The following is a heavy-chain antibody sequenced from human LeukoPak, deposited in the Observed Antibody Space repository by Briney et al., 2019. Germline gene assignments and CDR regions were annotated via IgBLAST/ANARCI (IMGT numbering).Heavy chain of an antibody. V-gene: IGHV3-15*01. D-gene: IGHD4-17*01. CDR1: RFTFSNAC. CDR2: IKSKTDGGTT. Sequence: PGGSLRLSCAASRFTFSNACLSWVRQAPGKGLEWVGHIKSKTDGGTTDYAAPVKGRFTISRDDSKNTLYLQMNSLRTEDTAVYYCTTDRDYGDYPEYYCDYGGQGTLVTVSS. CDR3: TTDRDYGDYPEYYCDY. J-gene: IGHJ4*02.